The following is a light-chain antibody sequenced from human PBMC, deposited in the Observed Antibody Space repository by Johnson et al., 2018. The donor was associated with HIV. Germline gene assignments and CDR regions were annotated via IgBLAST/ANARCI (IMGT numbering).Light chain of an antibody. J-gene: IGLJ1*01. CDR1: SSNIGNNY. CDR3: GTWDTSLIAGGV. CDR2: KNN. Sequence: QLVLTQPPSVSAAPGQKVTISCSGSSSNIGNNYVSWYQQLPGTAPKLLIYKNNERPSGIPDRFSGSKSGTSATLGITGLQTGDEADYYCGTWDTSLIAGGVFGTGTKVTVL. V-gene: IGLV1-51*02.